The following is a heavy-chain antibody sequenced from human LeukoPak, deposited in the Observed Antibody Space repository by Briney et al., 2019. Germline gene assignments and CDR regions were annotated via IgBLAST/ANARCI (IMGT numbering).Heavy chain of an antibody. CDR2: MNPNSGNT. Sequence: ASVKVSCKASGGTFSSYAISWVRQATGQGLEWMGWMNPNSGNTGYAQKFQGRVTMTRNTSISTAYMELSSLRSEDTAVYYCARVGYGGYYYGMDVWGQGTTVTVSS. CDR1: GGTFSSYA. D-gene: IGHD4-23*01. V-gene: IGHV1-8*02. J-gene: IGHJ6*02. CDR3: ARVGYGGYYYGMDV.